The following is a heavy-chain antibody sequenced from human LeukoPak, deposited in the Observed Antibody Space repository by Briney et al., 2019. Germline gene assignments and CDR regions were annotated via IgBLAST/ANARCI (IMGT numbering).Heavy chain of an antibody. D-gene: IGHD1-14*01. CDR1: GFSFSIYS. CDR2: ISASSSHI. CDR3: ARDELGKPGAFDY. Sequence: GGSLRLSCVGSGFSFSIYSMNWVRQTPGKGLEWVSSISASSSHIFYADSVKGRVTVSRDNAKKSLHLQIGSLKIDDTAVYYCARDELGKPGAFDYWGQGILVSVSS. V-gene: IGHV3-21*01. J-gene: IGHJ4*02.